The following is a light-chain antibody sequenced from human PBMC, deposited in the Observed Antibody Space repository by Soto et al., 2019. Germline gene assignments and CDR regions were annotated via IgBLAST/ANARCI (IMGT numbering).Light chain of an antibody. CDR1: QSINTY. J-gene: IGKJ4*01. CDR3: QQSHSLPLT. CDR2: LAS. V-gene: IGKV1-39*01. Sequence: DIQMTQSPSSLSASVGDRVTITCRASQSINTYLNWYQQKPGKAPKLLIYLASSLQSGVPSRFSGSGSGTDFILTISSLQPEDFATYYCQQSHSLPLTFGGGTKVEIK.